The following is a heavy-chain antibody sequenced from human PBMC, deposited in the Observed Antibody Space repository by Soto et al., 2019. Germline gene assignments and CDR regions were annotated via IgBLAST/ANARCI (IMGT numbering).Heavy chain of an antibody. CDR2: ISSNGGST. D-gene: IGHD3-9*01. V-gene: IGHV3-64D*06. CDR1: GFTFSSYA. Sequence: PGGSLRLSCSASGFTFSSYAMHWVRQAPGKGLEYVSAISSNGGSTYYADSVKGRFTISRDNSKNTLYLQMSSLRAEDTAVYYCVNLASTYYDILTGYSPAYYGMDVWGQGTTVTVSS. CDR3: VNLASTYYDILTGYSPAYYGMDV. J-gene: IGHJ6*02.